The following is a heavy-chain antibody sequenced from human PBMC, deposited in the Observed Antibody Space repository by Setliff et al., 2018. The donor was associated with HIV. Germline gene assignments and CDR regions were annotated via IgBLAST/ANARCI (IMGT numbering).Heavy chain of an antibody. Sequence: GASVKVSCKASGYTFTSYAMNWVRQAPGQGLEWMGWINTKTGNPTYAQGFTGRFVLSLDTSVSTAYLQISSLKAEDTAVYYCARGNVVAPAAMPGDIWGQGTMVTVS. V-gene: IGHV7-4-1*02. J-gene: IGHJ3*02. CDR3: ARGNVVAPAAMPGDI. D-gene: IGHD2-2*01. CDR1: GYTFTSYA. CDR2: INTKTGNP.